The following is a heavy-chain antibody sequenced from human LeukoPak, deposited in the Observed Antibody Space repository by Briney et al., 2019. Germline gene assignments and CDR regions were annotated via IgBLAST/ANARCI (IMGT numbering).Heavy chain of an antibody. CDR2: ISSSSSYL. D-gene: IGHD6-19*01. J-gene: IGHJ4*02. CDR3: ARDAVTGYSSGWYKPFPFDS. V-gene: IGHV3-21*01. CDR1: GFTLSTYN. Sequence: GGSLRFSCAASGFTLSTYNMNWVRQAPGKGLEWVSSISSSSSYLFFADSVKGRFSISRDNTKNSLYLQMSGLRAEDTAVYYCARDAVTGYSSGWYKPFPFDSWGQGTLVTVSS.